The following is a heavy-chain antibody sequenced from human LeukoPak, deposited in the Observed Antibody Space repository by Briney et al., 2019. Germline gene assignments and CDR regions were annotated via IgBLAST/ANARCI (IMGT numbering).Heavy chain of an antibody. CDR2: INHNGST. CDR1: GGSFSGYY. Sequence: PSETLSLTCAVYGGSFSGYYWSWIRQPPGKGLEWIGEINHNGSTNYNPSLKSRVTISVDTSKNQFSLKLSSVTAADTAVYYCARSHGSGSYFNNWFDPWGHGTLVTVSS. J-gene: IGHJ5*02. CDR3: ARSHGSGSYFNNWFDP. D-gene: IGHD3-10*01. V-gene: IGHV4-34*01.